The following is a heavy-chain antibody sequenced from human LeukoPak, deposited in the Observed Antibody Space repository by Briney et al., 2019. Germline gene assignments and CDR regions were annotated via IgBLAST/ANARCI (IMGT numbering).Heavy chain of an antibody. CDR1: GYTFSRYA. D-gene: IGHD1-7*01. CDR2: ISGSGGST. CDR3: AKFLELLYDAFDI. J-gene: IGHJ3*02. Sequence: PGGSLRLSCAASGYTFSRYAMSWLRQAPGKGLEWVSAISGSGGSTYYADSVKGRFTISRDNSKNTLYLQMTSLNSANTAVYYRAKFLELLYDAFDIWGQGTMVTVSS. V-gene: IGHV3-23*01.